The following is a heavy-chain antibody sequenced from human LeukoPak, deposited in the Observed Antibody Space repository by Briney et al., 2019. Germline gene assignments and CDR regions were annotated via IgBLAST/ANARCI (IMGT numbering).Heavy chain of an antibody. CDR2: TSSSDAGT. J-gene: IGHJ4*02. CDR3: AKAHYGDYVLIDY. CDR1: GFTFSSYE. Sequence: AGGSLRLSCAASGFTFSSYEMSWVRQTPGKGLEWVAATSSSDAGTYHADSVRGRFTISRDNSKNTLYLQMNSLRAEDTAVYYCAKAHYGDYVLIDYWGQGTLVTVSS. V-gene: IGHV3-23*01. D-gene: IGHD4-17*01.